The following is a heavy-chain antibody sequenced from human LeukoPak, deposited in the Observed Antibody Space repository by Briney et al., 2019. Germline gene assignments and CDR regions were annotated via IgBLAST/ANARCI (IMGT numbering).Heavy chain of an antibody. Sequence: ASVKVSCKASGYTFTSYDINWVRQATGQGLEWMGWMNPNSGNTGYAQKFQGRVTMTRNTSISTAYMELCSLRSEDTAVYYCMYYDILTGQPYWGQGTLVTVSS. CDR3: MYYDILTGQPY. D-gene: IGHD3-9*01. CDR2: MNPNSGNT. J-gene: IGHJ4*02. V-gene: IGHV1-8*01. CDR1: GYTFTSYD.